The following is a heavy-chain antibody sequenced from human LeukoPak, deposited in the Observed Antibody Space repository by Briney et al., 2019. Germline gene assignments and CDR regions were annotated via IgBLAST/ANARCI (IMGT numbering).Heavy chain of an antibody. V-gene: IGHV3-73*01. CDR1: GFTFSGSA. J-gene: IGHJ4*02. CDR2: IRSKANSYAT. D-gene: IGHD3-10*01. CDR3: ARKIYGSENYIDY. Sequence: GGSLRLSCAASGFTFSGSAMHWVRQASGKGLEWVGRIRSKANSYATAYAASVKGRFTISRDDSKNTAYLQMNSLRAEDTAVYYCARKIYGSENYIDYWGQGTLVTVSS.